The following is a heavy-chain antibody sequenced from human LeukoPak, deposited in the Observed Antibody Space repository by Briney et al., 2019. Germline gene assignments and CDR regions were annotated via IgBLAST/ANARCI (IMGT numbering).Heavy chain of an antibody. V-gene: IGHV4-38-2*02. Sequence: PSETLSFTCTVSGYSISSGYYWGWIRQPPGKGLEWIGSIYHSGSTYYNPSLKSRVTISVDTSKNQFSLKLSSVTAADTAVYYCARDIVGATPQNYFDYWGQGTLDTVSS. CDR3: ARDIVGATPQNYFDY. J-gene: IGHJ4*02. CDR2: IYHSGST. D-gene: IGHD1-26*01. CDR1: GYSISSGYY.